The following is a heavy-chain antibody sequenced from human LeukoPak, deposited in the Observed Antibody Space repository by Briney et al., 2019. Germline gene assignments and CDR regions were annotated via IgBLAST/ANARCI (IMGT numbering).Heavy chain of an antibody. Sequence: ASVKVSCKASGYTFTSYDINWVRQATGQGLEWMGWMNPNSGNTGYAQKFQGRVTVTRNTSISTAYMELSSLRSEDTAVYYCARGRAVFGVVIIGSLWDYWGQGTLVTVSS. D-gene: IGHD3-3*01. CDR2: MNPNSGNT. CDR3: ARGRAVFGVVIIGSLWDY. V-gene: IGHV1-8*01. J-gene: IGHJ4*02. CDR1: GYTFTSYD.